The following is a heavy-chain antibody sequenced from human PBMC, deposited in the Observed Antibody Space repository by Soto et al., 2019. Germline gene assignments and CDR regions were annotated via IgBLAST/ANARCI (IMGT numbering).Heavy chain of an antibody. Sequence: PGGSLRLSCAASGSTFSSYAMSWVRQAPGKGLEWVSTISGSGAGTYYADSVNGRFTISRDNSKNTLYLQMNSLRAEDTDVYYCAKRLNYYDSSGYLPFDSWGQGTLVTVSS. V-gene: IGHV3-23*01. J-gene: IGHJ4*02. CDR1: GSTFSSYA. CDR3: AKRLNYYDSSGYLPFDS. D-gene: IGHD3-22*01. CDR2: ISGSGAGT.